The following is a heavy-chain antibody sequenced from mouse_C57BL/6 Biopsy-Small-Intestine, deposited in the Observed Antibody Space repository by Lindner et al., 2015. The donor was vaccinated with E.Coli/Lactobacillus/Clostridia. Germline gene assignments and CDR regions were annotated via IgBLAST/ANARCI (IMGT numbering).Heavy chain of an antibody. CDR3: ARRFYYYGSSSYYFDY. J-gene: IGHJ2*01. D-gene: IGHD1-1*01. CDR2: IYPGDGDT. V-gene: IGHV1-80*01. CDR1: GYAFSRYW. Sequence: VQLQESGAELVKSGASVRISCKASGYAFSRYWMNWVKQRPGKGLEWIGQIYPGDGDTNYNGKFKGKATFTADTSSNTAYMQLSSLTTEDSAIYYCARRFYYYGSSSYYFDYWGQGTTLTVSS.